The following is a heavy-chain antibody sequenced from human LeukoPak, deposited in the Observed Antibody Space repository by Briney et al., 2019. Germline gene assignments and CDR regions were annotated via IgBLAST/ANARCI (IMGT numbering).Heavy chain of an antibody. CDR2: ISYDGSNK. J-gene: IGHJ6*02. CDR1: GFTFSSYA. V-gene: IGHV3-30-3*01. D-gene: IGHD3-22*01. CDR3: ARDPYPYDSSGSHPLGYYYYYGMDV. Sequence: GGSLRLSCAASGFTFSSYAMHWVRQAPGKGLEWVAVISYDGSNKYYADSVKGRFTISRDNSKNTLYLQMNSLRAEDTAVYYCARDPYPYDSSGSHPLGYYYYYGMDVWGQGTTVTVSS.